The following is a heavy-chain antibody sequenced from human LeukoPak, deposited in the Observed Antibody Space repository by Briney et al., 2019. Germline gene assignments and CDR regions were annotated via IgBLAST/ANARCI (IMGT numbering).Heavy chain of an antibody. D-gene: IGHD7-27*01. CDR3: ARDGENHYYDY. J-gene: IGHJ4*02. CDR1: GFTVSSNH. Sequence: GGSLRLSCAASGFTVSSNHNHLSWVRQAPGKGLEWVSVIYSGGTIFYADPVKGRFTISRDNSKNTVYLEMNSLRAEDTAVYYCARDGENHYYDYWGQGTLVTVST. CDR2: IYSGGTI. V-gene: IGHV3-66*01.